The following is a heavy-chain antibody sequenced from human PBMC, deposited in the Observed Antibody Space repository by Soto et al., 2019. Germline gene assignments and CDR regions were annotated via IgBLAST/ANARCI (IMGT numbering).Heavy chain of an antibody. J-gene: IGHJ4*02. V-gene: IGHV4-61*01. D-gene: IGHD5-18*01. CDR2: IYYSGT. CDR1: GGSVSSGSYY. CDR3: ARLTRGYSYGNDY. Sequence: PSETLSLTCTVSGGSVSSGSYYWTWIRQPPGKGLEWIGNIYYSGTNKNPSLKSRVTISVDTSKKQFSLKLSTVTAADTAMYYCARLTRGYSYGNDYWGQGTLVT.